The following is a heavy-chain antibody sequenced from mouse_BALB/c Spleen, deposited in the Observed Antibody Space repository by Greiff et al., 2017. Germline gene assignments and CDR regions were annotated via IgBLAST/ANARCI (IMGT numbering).Heavy chain of an antibody. Sequence: EVQLQQSGPELGKPGASVKISCKASGYSFTGYNMYWVKQSHRKSLEWIGYIDPYNGVTSYNQKSKGKATLTVDKSSSTAYMHLNSLTSEDSAIYYCARFGYGNYFDYWGQGTTLTVSS. V-gene: IGHV1S135*01. CDR2: IDPYNGVT. CDR1: GYSFTGYN. D-gene: IGHD2-1*01. J-gene: IGHJ2*01. CDR3: ARFGYGNYFDY.